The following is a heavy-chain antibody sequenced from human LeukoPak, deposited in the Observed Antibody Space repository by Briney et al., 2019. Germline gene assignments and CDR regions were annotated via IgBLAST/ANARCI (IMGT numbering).Heavy chain of an antibody. D-gene: IGHD3-9*01. V-gene: IGHV3-23*01. Sequence: GGSLRLSCAASGVTFRNYAMTWVRQAPGKGLEWVSVISGSTTSTYYADSVKGRFTISRDNSKNTLYLQMNSLRAEDTAVYYCAKALPDYDILTGSAYFDYWGQGTLVTVSS. CDR3: AKALPDYDILTGSAYFDY. CDR1: GVTFRNYA. CDR2: ISGSTTST. J-gene: IGHJ4*02.